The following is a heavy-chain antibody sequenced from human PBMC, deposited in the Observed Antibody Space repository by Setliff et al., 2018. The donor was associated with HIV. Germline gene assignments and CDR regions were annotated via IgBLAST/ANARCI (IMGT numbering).Heavy chain of an antibody. J-gene: IGHJ4*02. CDR1: GGTFNNYS. Sequence: GASVKVSCKASGGTFNNYSINWVRQAPGQGLQWIGGITPMFGTANYAQKFQGRVTMTRDTSISTAYMELSRLRSDDTAVYYCARSPYYDILTGYYSQYYFDYWGQGTLVTVSS. CDR3: ARSPYYDILTGYYSQYYFDY. V-gene: IGHV1-69*05. D-gene: IGHD3-9*01. CDR2: ITPMFGTA.